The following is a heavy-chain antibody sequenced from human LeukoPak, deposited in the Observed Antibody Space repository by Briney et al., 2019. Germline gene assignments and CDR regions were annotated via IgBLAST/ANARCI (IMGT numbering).Heavy chain of an antibody. CDR3: ARFTVLTMIVVVIGANDAFDI. D-gene: IGHD3-22*01. V-gene: IGHV4-39*01. J-gene: IGHJ3*02. Sequence: SETLSLTCTVSGGSISSSSYYWGWIRQPPGKGLEWIGSIYYSGSTYYNPSLKSRVTISVDTSKNQFSLKLSSVTAADTAVYYCARFTVLTMIVVVIGANDAFDIWGQGTMVTVSS. CDR2: IYYSGST. CDR1: GGSISSSSYY.